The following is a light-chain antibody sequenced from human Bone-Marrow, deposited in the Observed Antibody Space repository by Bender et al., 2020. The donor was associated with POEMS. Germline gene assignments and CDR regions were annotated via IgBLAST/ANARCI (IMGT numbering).Light chain of an antibody. Sequence: QSALTQPRSVSGSPGQSVTISCTGTSSDVGGYNYVSWYKHHPGKAPQLMIYDVSRRPSGVPDRFSGSIDSSSNSASLTISGLKTEDEGDYYCQSCDSSSHWVFGGGTRLTVL. CDR3: QSCDSSSHWV. J-gene: IGLJ3*02. V-gene: IGLV2-11*01. CDR2: DVS. CDR1: SSDVGGYNY.